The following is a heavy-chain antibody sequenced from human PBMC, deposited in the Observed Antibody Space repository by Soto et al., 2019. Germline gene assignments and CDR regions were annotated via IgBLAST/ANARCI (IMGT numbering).Heavy chain of an antibody. Sequence: TLSLTCTVSGGSISSGGYSWTWLRQHPGKDLVWIGYIYYSGRTYYKPSLKSRVTISVDTPKNQLSLKLSSVTHADTAVYYCARVRRGFDTSGAVDYWGQGTLVTVSS. V-gene: IGHV4-31*03. CDR2: IYYSGRT. CDR3: ARVRRGFDTSGAVDY. D-gene: IGHD3-22*01. J-gene: IGHJ4*02. CDR1: GGSISSGGYS.